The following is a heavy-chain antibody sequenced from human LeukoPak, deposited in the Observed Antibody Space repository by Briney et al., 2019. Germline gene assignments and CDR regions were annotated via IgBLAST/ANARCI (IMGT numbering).Heavy chain of an antibody. Sequence: GGSLRLSCAASGFTFSNYGLSWVRQAPGKGLEWVSYISSSGSTIYYADSVKGRFTISRDNAKNSLYLQMNSLRAEDTAVYYCAELGITMIGGVWGKGTTVTISS. V-gene: IGHV3-48*04. D-gene: IGHD3-10*02. CDR2: ISSSGSTI. CDR3: AELGITMIGGV. CDR1: GFTFSNYG. J-gene: IGHJ6*04.